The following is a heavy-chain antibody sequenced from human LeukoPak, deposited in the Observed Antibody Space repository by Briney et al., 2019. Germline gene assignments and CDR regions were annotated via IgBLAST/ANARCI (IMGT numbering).Heavy chain of an antibody. J-gene: IGHJ3*02. Sequence: SQTLSLTCTVSGGSISSGGYYWSWIRQPPGKGLEWIGYIYHSGSTYYNPSLKSRVTISVDRSKNQFSLKLSSVTAADTAVYYCARDQGLGYCSSTSCSPDAFDIWGQGTMVTVSS. D-gene: IGHD2-2*01. CDR2: IYHSGST. CDR3: ARDQGLGYCSSTSCSPDAFDI. CDR1: GGSISSGGYY. V-gene: IGHV4-30-2*01.